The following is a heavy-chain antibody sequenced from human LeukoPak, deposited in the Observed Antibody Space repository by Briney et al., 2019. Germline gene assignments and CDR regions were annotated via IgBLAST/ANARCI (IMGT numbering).Heavy chain of an antibody. CDR2: IYSGGSA. CDR3: ARFAPTPGGYTYGRGVFDQ. J-gene: IGHJ4*02. CDR1: GDSMTSSRSSAYY. D-gene: IGHD5-18*01. V-gene: IGHV4-61*02. Sequence: SETLSLTCTVSGDSMTSSRSSAYYWGWIRQPAGKGLEWIGRIYSGGSANYNPSLKSRVSISVDTSKNQIFMSLTSVTAADTAVYHCARFAPTPGGYTYGRGVFDQWGQGILVTVSS.